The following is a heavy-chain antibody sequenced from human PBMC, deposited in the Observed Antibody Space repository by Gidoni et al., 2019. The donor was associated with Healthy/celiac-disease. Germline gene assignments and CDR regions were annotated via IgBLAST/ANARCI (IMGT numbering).Heavy chain of an antibody. V-gene: IGHV3-43D*03. CDR2: ISWDGGST. Sequence: EVQLVESGGVVLQPGGSLRLSCAASGFTFDDYAMHWVRQAPGKGLEWVSLISWDGGSTYYADSVKGRFTISRDNSKNSLYLQMNSLRAEDTALYYCAKDMGTAMAWGMDVWGQGTTVTVSS. D-gene: IGHD5-18*01. CDR1: GFTFDDYA. CDR3: AKDMGTAMAWGMDV. J-gene: IGHJ6*02.